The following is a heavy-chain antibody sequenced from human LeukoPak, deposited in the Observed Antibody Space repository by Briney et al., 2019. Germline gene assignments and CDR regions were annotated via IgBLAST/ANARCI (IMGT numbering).Heavy chain of an antibody. CDR2: IIPIFGTA. CDR1: GGTFSSYA. J-gene: IGHJ3*02. Sequence: SVKVSCKASGGTFSSYAISWVRQAPGQGLEWMGGIIPIFGTANYAQKFQGRVTITADESTSTAYMELSSLRSEDTAVYYCARDRRGSYSPAFDIWGQGTMVTVSS. V-gene: IGHV1-69*13. D-gene: IGHD1-26*01. CDR3: ARDRRGSYSPAFDI.